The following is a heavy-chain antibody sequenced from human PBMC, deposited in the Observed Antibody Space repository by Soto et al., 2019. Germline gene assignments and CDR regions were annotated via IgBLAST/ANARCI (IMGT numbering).Heavy chain of an antibody. CDR3: AHMTYYFDY. CDR2: IYGDDDK. V-gene: IGHV2-5*02. CDR1: GFSLSTSGVG. J-gene: IGHJ4*02. Sequence: QITLKESGPTLVKPTQTLTLTCTFSGFSLSTSGVGVGWIRQPPGKALEWLALIYGDDDKHYSPSLKSRLTITKDTSKNQAVLTMTNMDPVDTATYYCAHMTYYFDYWGQGTLVTVSS.